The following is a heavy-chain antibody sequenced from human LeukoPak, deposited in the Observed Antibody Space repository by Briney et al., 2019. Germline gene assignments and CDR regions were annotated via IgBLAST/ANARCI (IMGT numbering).Heavy chain of an antibody. CDR3: ATRPSGSSGWLDY. D-gene: IGHD6-19*01. J-gene: IGHJ4*02. V-gene: IGHV1-69*04. Sequence: GSSVKVTCKASGGTFSNYVFSWVRQAPGQGLEWMGRINPLLGITNYAQKFQGRVTITADKSTSTAYMELTSLRSEDTAVYYCATRPSGSSGWLDYWGQGTLVTVSS. CDR2: INPLLGIT. CDR1: GGTFSNYV.